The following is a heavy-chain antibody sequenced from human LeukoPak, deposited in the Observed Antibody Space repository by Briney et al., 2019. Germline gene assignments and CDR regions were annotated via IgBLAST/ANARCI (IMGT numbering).Heavy chain of an antibody. V-gene: IGHV4-39*01. D-gene: IGHD2-15*01. CDR2: IYYSGST. CDR3: ARRGGYCSGGSCYKAAFDI. J-gene: IGHJ3*02. Sequence: SETLSLTCTVSGGSISSSSYYWGWIRQPPGKGLEWIGSIYYSGSTYYNPSLKSRVTISVDTSKNQFSLKLSSVTAADTAVYYCARRGGYCSGGSCYKAAFDIWGQGTMVTVSS. CDR1: GGSISSSSYY.